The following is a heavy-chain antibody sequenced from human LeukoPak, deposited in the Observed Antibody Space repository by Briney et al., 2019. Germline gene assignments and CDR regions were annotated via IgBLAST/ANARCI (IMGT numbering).Heavy chain of an antibody. CDR1: GGSISSYY. D-gene: IGHD1-26*01. CDR2: IYTSGST. J-gene: IGHJ3*02. Sequence: SETLSLTCTVSGGSISSYYWSWIRQPAGKGLEWIGRIYTSGSTYYNPSLKSRVTISVDKSKNQFSLKLSSVTAADTAVYYCARAPREALGGARRAFDIWGQGTMVTVSS. V-gene: IGHV4-4*07. CDR3: ARAPREALGGARRAFDI.